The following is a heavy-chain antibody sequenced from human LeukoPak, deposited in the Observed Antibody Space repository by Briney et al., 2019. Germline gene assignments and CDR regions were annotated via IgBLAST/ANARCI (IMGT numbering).Heavy chain of an antibody. V-gene: IGHV3-23*01. Sequence: PGGSLRLSCAASGFTFSSYAMSWVRQAPGKGLEWGSAISGSGGSTYYADSVKGRFTISRDNSKNTLYLQMNSLRAEDTAVYYCAKDTESYGSGWFDPWGQGTLVTVSS. CDR2: ISGSGGST. CDR1: GFTFSSYA. D-gene: IGHD5-18*01. J-gene: IGHJ5*02. CDR3: AKDTESYGSGWFDP.